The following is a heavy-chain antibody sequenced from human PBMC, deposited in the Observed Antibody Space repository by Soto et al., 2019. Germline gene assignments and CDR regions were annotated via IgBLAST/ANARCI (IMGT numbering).Heavy chain of an antibody. Sequence: QVQLQQWGAGLLKPSETLSLTCAVYGGSFSGYYWSWIRQPPGKGLEWIGEINHSGSTNYNPSLKSRVTISVDTSKNQFSLKLSSVTAADTAVYYCAIYYYDSSGYYSFDYWGQGTLVTVSS. V-gene: IGHV4-34*01. CDR3: AIYYYDSSGYYSFDY. CDR1: GGSFSGYY. J-gene: IGHJ4*02. CDR2: INHSGST. D-gene: IGHD3-22*01.